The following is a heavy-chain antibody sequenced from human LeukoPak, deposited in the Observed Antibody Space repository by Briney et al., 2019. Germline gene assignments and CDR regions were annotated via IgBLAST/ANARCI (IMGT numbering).Heavy chain of an antibody. J-gene: IGHJ4*02. CDR1: GYSFTSYW. CDR3: ARGSPGDYYDSSGYYYFDY. CDR2: IYPGDSDT. D-gene: IGHD3-22*01. Sequence: GESLKISCKGSGYSFTSYWIGWVRQMPGKGLEWMGIIYPGDSDTRYSPSFQGQVTISADKSISTAYLQWSSLKASDTAMYYCARGSPGDYYDSSGYYYFDYWGQGTLVTVSS. V-gene: IGHV5-51*01.